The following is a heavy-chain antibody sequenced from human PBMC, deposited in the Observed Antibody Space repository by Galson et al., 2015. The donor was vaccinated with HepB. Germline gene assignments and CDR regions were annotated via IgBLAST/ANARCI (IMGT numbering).Heavy chain of an antibody. J-gene: IGHJ4*02. Sequence: SVKVSCKASGYTFTNYGISWVRQAPGQGLQWMGWISAYNGNTHYAQTLQGRVTMTTDTSTSTAYMELRSLRSDDTAVYYCARGDWGWGGFDDWGQGTLVTVSS. CDR3: ARGDWGWGGFDD. CDR2: ISAYNGNT. CDR1: GYTFTNYG. D-gene: IGHD7-27*01. V-gene: IGHV1-18*01.